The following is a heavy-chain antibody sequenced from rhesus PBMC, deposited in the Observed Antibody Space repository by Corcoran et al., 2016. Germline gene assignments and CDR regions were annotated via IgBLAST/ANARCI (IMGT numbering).Heavy chain of an antibody. CDR2: IYGSIGTT. CDR1: GGSFISYY. V-gene: IGHV4-165*01. J-gene: IGHJ4*01. Sequence: QVQLQESGPGLVKPSETLSLTCAVSGGSFISYYWKWIRQPPGKGLEWIGNIYGSIGTTYYNPSLKSRVTISKDTSKNQFSLMLSSVTAADTAVYYCAREGEVGTVGFDYWGQGVLVTVSS. D-gene: IGHD5-24*01. CDR3: AREGEVGTVGFDY.